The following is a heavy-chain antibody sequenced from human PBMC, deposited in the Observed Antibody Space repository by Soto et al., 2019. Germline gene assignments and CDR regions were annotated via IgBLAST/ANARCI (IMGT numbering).Heavy chain of an antibody. CDR3: ARHEGGFWSGYQNWFDP. V-gene: IGHV5-10-1*01. D-gene: IGHD3-3*01. CDR2: IDPSDSYT. J-gene: IGHJ5*02. CDR1: GYSFTSYW. Sequence: GESLKISCKGSGYSFTSYWISWVRQMPGKGLEWMGRIDPSDSYTNYSPSFQGHVTISADKSISTAYLQWSSLKASDTAMYYCARHEGGFWSGYQNWFDPWGQGTLVTVSS.